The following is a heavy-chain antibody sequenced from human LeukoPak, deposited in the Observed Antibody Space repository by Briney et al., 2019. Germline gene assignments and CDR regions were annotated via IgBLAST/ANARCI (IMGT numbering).Heavy chain of an antibody. CDR2: ISAYNGNT. J-gene: IGHJ4*02. Sequence: GASVKVSFKASGYTFTSYGISWVRQAPGQGLEWMGWISAYNGNTNYAQKLQGRVTMTTDTSTSTAYMELRSLRSDDTAVDYCATDLIAAAGTGQDYWGQGTLVTVSS. CDR3: ATDLIAAAGTGQDY. CDR1: GYTFTSYG. V-gene: IGHV1-18*04. D-gene: IGHD6-13*01.